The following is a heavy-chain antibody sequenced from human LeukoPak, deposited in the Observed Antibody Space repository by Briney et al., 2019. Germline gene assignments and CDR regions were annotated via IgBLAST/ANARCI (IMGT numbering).Heavy chain of an antibody. V-gene: IGHV3-49*04. D-gene: IGHD5-12*01. J-gene: IGHJ6*04. CDR3: TRDDVDIVATVGVYYGMDV. CDR1: GFTFGDYA. CDR2: IRSKAYGETT. Sequence: PGGSLRLSCTASGFTFGDYAMSWVRQAPGKGLEWVGFIRSKAYGETTEYAASVKGRFTISRDDSKSIAYLQMNSLKTEDTAQYYCTRDDVDIVATVGVYYGMDVWGKGTTVTVSS.